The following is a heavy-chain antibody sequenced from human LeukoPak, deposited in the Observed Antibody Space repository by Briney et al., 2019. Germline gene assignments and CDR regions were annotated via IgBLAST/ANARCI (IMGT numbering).Heavy chain of an antibody. V-gene: IGHV3-23*01. Sequence: TGGSLRLSCAASRFTFSSYAMSWVRQAPGKGLEWVSAISGSGGSTYYADSVKGRFTISRDNSKNTLYLQMNSLRAEDTAVYYCAKDRVRITIFGVVTKQGGYFDYWGQGTLVTVSS. J-gene: IGHJ4*02. D-gene: IGHD3-3*01. CDR1: RFTFSSYA. CDR2: ISGSGGST. CDR3: AKDRVRITIFGVVTKQGGYFDY.